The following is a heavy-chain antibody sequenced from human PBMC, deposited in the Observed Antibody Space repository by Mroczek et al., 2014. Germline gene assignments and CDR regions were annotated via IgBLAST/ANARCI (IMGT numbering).Heavy chain of an antibody. Sequence: QVQLQESGPGLVKPSQTLSLTCTVSGGSISSGSYYWSWIRQPAGKGLEWIGRIYTSGSTNYNPSLKSRVTMSVDTSKNQFSLKLSSVTAADTAVYYCARGDYDSSGYLPTPYHEYFQHWGQGTPGHPSPQ. CDR3: ARGDYDSSGYLPTPYHEYFQH. J-gene: IGHJ1*01. CDR1: GGSISSGSYY. D-gene: IGHD3-22*01. V-gene: IGHV4-61*02. CDR2: IYTSGST.